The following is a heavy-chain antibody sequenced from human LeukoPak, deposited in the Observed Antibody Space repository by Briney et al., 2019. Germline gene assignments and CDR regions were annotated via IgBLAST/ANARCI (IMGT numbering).Heavy chain of an antibody. V-gene: IGHV4-59*01. CDR3: AREAWGTNAFDI. CDR1: GGSISSYY. CDR2: IYYSGST. J-gene: IGHJ3*02. D-gene: IGHD3-16*01. Sequence: PSETLCLTCTVSGGSISSYYWSWTRQPPGKGLEWIGYIYYSGSTNYNPSLKSRVTVSVDTSKNQFSLKLSSVTAADTAVYYCAREAWGTNAFDIWGQGTMVTVSS.